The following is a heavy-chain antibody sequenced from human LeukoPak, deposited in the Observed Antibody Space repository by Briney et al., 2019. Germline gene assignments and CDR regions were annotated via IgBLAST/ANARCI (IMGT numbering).Heavy chain of an antibody. CDR1: GYTFTGYY. CDR3: ARIWGGRTSPGRDDAFDI. CDR2: INPNSGGT. D-gene: IGHD1-1*01. J-gene: IGHJ3*02. Sequence: ASVKVFCKASGYTFTGYYMHWVRQAPGQGLEWMGWINPNSGGTNYAQKFQGRVTMTRDTSISTAYMELSRLRSDDTAVYFCARIWGGRTSPGRDDAFDIWGQGTTVTVSS. V-gene: IGHV1-2*02.